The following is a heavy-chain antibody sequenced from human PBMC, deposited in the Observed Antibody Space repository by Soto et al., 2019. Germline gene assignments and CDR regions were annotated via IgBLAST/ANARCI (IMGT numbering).Heavy chain of an antibody. J-gene: IGHJ4*02. CDR2: INPTSGGT. CDR1: GYTFTDNY. V-gene: IGHV1-2*02. D-gene: IGHD2-2*01. CDR3: ARGYCSSIGCSDYFEY. Sequence: QVQLVQSGAEVKKPGASVKVSYKASGYTFTDNYLHWVRLAPGQGLEWMALINPTSGGTNYAQKFQGRVTMTWDTSISTAYMALSSLRSDDTAIYYCARGYCSSIGCSDYFEYWGQGTLVTVSS.